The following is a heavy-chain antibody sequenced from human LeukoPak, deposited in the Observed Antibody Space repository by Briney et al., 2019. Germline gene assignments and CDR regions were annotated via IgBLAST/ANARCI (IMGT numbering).Heavy chain of an antibody. D-gene: IGHD6-25*01. CDR3: ARVPYSSAWDS. Sequence: AGGSLRLSCVASGFTFSSYSMTWVRQAPGKGLDWVSYINSDTNTIYYADSVKGRFTISRDNAKNSLYLQMNSLRVDDTAVYYCARVPYSSAWDSWGQGTLVTVSS. CDR1: GFTFSSYS. V-gene: IGHV3-48*01. J-gene: IGHJ4*02. CDR2: INSDTNTI.